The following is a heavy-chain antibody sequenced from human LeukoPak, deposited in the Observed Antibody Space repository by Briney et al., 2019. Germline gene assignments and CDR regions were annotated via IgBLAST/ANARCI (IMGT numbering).Heavy chain of an antibody. CDR1: GYTFTSYD. CDR2: MNPNSGNT. CDR3: ARARHYDILTGYYSAPDAY. Sequence: GASVKVSCKASGYTFTSYDMNWVRQATGQGLEWMGWMNPNSGNTGYAQKFQGRVTMTRNTSISTAYMELSSLRSEDTAVYYCARARHYDILTGYYSAPDAYWGQGTLVTVSS. J-gene: IGHJ4*02. D-gene: IGHD3-9*01. V-gene: IGHV1-8*01.